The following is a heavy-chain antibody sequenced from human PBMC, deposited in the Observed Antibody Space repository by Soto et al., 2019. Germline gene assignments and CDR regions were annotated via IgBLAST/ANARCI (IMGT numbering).Heavy chain of an antibody. CDR2: ISSSSSTI. V-gene: IGHV3-48*01. J-gene: IGHJ4*02. CDR3: ARVSRIAAAGFDY. Sequence: PGGSLRLSCAASGFTFSSYSMNWVRQAPGKGLEWVSYISSSSSTIYYADSVKGRFTISRDNAKNSLYLQMNSLRAEDTAVYYCARVSRIAAAGFDYWGQGTLVTVSS. CDR1: GFTFSSYS. D-gene: IGHD6-13*01.